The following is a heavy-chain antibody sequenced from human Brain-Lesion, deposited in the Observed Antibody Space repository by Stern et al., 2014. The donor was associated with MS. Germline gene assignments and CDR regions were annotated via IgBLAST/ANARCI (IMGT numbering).Heavy chain of an antibody. Sequence: VPLVQSGGGLAPPGGSLRLSCAASGFTFNNFWMTWVRPAPGKGLEWLATIKEDGSDKKYLNSVKGRFTISRDNAKKSLYLQMNSLRAEDTAVYYCARDYGTTNYYMSAFDLWGQGTMVSVSS. CDR3: ARDYGTTNYYMSAFDL. CDR2: IKEDGSDK. CDR1: GFTFNNFW. V-gene: IGHV3-7*01. J-gene: IGHJ3*01. D-gene: IGHD3-22*01.